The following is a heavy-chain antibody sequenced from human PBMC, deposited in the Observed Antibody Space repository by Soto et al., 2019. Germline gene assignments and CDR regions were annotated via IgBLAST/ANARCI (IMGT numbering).Heavy chain of an antibody. CDR2: ISYDGSNK. V-gene: IGHV3-30*18. D-gene: IGHD3-3*01. CDR3: AKDWGFLEWLSRVMGV. Sequence: PGGSLRLSCAASGFTFSSYGMHWVRQAPGKGLEWVAVISYDGSNKYYADSVKGRFTISRDNSKNTLYLQMNSLRAEDTAVYYCAKDWGFLEWLSRVMGVWGQGTTVTVSS. J-gene: IGHJ6*02. CDR1: GFTFSSYG.